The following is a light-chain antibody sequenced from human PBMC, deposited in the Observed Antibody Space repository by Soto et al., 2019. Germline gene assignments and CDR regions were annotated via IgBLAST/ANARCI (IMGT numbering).Light chain of an antibody. CDR2: EGS. J-gene: IGLJ2*01. Sequence: QSVLTQPASVSGSPGQSITISCTGTSSDVGSYNLVSWYQQHPGKAPKLMIYEGSKRPSGVSHRFSGSKSGNASSLTISGLQAEDEADYCCCSYAGSSTVVFGGGTKLTVL. V-gene: IGLV2-23*01. CDR1: SSDVGSYNL. CDR3: CSYAGSSTVV.